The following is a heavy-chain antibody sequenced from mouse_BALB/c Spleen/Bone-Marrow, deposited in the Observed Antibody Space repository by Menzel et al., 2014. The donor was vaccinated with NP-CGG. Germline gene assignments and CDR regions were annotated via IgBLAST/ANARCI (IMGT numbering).Heavy chain of an antibody. D-gene: IGHD2-4*01. CDR3: ARHYYDYDGAMDF. V-gene: IGHV1-14*01. CDR1: GFTFXSXV. J-gene: IGHJ4*01. CDR2: IIPXNDDT. Sequence: EVKLVESGPELVKPGASVKMSCKASGFTFXSXVXHWVKQKPGQGLEWIGYIIPXNDDTNYNEKFKGKATLTSDKSSSTAYMELSSLSSEDSAVYYCARHYYDYDGAMDFWGQGTSVTVSS.